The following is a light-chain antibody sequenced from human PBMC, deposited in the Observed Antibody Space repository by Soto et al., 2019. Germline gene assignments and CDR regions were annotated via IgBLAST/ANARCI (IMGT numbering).Light chain of an antibody. CDR2: GAS. CDR3: QQHNHWPPWT. J-gene: IGKJ1*01. CDR1: QSVSSN. V-gene: IGKV3-15*01. Sequence: EIVMTQSPATLSVSPGERATLSCRASQSVSSNLAWYQQKPGQAPRLLMYGASTRATGIPDRFSGSGSGTEFTLTISSLPSEDFAVYYCQQHNHWPPWTFGQGTKVDIK.